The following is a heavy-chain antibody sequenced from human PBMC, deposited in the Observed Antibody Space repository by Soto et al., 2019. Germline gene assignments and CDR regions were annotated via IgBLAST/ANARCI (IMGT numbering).Heavy chain of an antibody. J-gene: IGHJ6*03. D-gene: IGHD3-10*01. Sequence: PGESLKISCKGSGYSFTSYWIGWVRQMPGKGLEWMGIIYPGDSDTRYSPSFQGQVTISADKSISTAYLQWSSLKASDTAMYYCATLGLGEGRHRPYYYYMDVWGKGTTVTVSS. CDR3: ATLGLGEGRHRPYYYYMDV. CDR1: GYSFTSYW. V-gene: IGHV5-51*01. CDR2: IYPGDSDT.